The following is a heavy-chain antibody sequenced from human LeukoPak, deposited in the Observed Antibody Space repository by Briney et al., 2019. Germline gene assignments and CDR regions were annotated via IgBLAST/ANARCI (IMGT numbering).Heavy chain of an antibody. CDR3: ARDGRVLRYFDWQMGDAFDI. CDR2: ISAYNGNT. CDR1: GYTFTSYG. D-gene: IGHD3-9*01. J-gene: IGHJ3*02. V-gene: IGHV1-18*01. Sequence: ASVKVSCKASGYTFTSYGISWVRQAPGQGLEWMGWISAYNGNTNYAQKLQGRVTMTTDTSTSTAYMELRSLRSDDTAVYYCARDGRVLRYFDWQMGDAFDIWGQGTMVTVSS.